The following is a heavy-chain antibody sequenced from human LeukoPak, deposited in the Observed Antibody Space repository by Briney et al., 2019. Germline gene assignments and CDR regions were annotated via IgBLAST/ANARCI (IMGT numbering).Heavy chain of an antibody. D-gene: IGHD3-22*01. J-gene: IGHJ3*02. CDR1: GFTFDDYA. Sequence: GGSLRLSCAASGFTFDDYAMHWLRQAPGQGLEWVSLISGDGGSTYYADSVKGRFTISRDNSKNSLYLQMNSLRTEDTALYYCAKDWYYYDSSGYTHAFDIWGQGTMVTVSS. CDR3: AKDWYYYDSSGYTHAFDI. CDR2: ISGDGGST. V-gene: IGHV3-43*02.